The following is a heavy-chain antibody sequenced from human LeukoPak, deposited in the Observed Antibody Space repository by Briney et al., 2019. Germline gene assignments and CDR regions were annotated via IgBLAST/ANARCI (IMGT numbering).Heavy chain of an antibody. J-gene: IGHJ5*02. CDR3: ARDLSSSGWYNWFDP. D-gene: IGHD6-19*01. CDR1: GGSISSYY. CDR2: IYISGST. Sequence: PSETLSLTCTVSGGSISSYYWSWIRQPAGKGLEWIGRIYISGSTNYNPSLKSRVTMSVDTSKNQFSLKLSSVTAADTAVYYCARDLSSSGWYNWFDPWGQGTLVTVSS. V-gene: IGHV4-4*07.